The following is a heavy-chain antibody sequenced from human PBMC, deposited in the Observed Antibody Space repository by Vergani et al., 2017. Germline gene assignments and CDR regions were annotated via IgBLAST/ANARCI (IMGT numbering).Heavy chain of an antibody. D-gene: IGHD3-9*01. V-gene: IGHV4-39*07. CDR1: GGSISSSSYY. J-gene: IGHJ1*01. CDR3: ASGAGVWXYYDILTGYYMAGYFQH. CDR2: IYYSGST. Sequence: QLQLQESGPGLVKPSETLSLTCTVSGGSISSSSYYWGWIRQPPGKGLEWIGSIYYSGSTYYNPSLKSRVTISVDTSKNQFSLKLSSVTAADTAVYYCASGAGVWXYYDILTGYYMAGYFQHWGQGTLVTVSS.